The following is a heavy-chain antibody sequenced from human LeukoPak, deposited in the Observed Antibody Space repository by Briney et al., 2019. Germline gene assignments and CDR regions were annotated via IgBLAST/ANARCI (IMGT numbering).Heavy chain of an antibody. J-gene: IGHJ4*02. Sequence: GGSLRLSCAASGFTFSSYSMNWVRXAPGKXXEWVSSISSSSSYIYYADSAKGRFTVSRDNAKNSLYLQMNSLRAEDTAVYYCARDTGIAAAGCFDYWGQGTLVTVSS. CDR3: ARDTGIAAAGCFDY. CDR2: ISSSSSYI. CDR1: GFTFSSYS. V-gene: IGHV3-21*01. D-gene: IGHD6-13*01.